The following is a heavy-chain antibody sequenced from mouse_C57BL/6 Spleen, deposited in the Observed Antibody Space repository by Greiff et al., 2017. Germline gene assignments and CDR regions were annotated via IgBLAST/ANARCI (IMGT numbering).Heavy chain of an antibody. CDR3: AIGLTTVVSTGAMDY. J-gene: IGHJ4*01. V-gene: IGHV1-74*01. D-gene: IGHD1-1*01. Sequence: VQLQQSGAELVKPGASVKVSCKASGYTFTSYWMHWVKQRPGQGLAWIGRIHPSDSDTNYNQKFKGKATLTVDKSSSTAYMQLSSLTSEDSAVXYCAIGLTTVVSTGAMDYWGQGTSVTVSS. CDR2: IHPSDSDT. CDR1: GYTFTSYW.